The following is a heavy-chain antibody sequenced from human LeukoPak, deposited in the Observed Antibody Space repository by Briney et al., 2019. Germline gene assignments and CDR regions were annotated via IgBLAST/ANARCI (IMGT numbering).Heavy chain of an antibody. CDR3: AREHIAVAGTYWFDP. D-gene: IGHD6-19*01. Sequence: SETLSLTCTVSGGSISSGGYYWSWIRQHPGKGLEWIGYIYYSGSTYYNPSLKSRVTISVDTSKNQFSPKLSSVTAADTAVYYCAREHIAVAGTYWFDPWGQGTLVTVSS. J-gene: IGHJ5*02. CDR1: GGSISSGGYY. CDR2: IYYSGST. V-gene: IGHV4-31*03.